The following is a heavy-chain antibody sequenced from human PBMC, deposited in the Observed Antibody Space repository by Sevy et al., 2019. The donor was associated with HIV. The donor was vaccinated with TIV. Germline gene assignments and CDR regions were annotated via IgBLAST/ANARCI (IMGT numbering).Heavy chain of an antibody. CDR1: GGSISSSSYY. Sequence: SETLSLTCTVSGGSISSSSYYWGWIRQPPGKGLEWIGSIYYSGSTYYNPSLEGRVTISVDTSKNQFSLKLSFVTAADTAVYYRASTYYDFWSGLMGSWFDPWGQGTLVTVSS. V-gene: IGHV4-39*01. CDR3: ASTYYDFWSGLMGSWFDP. CDR2: IYYSGST. D-gene: IGHD3-3*01. J-gene: IGHJ5*02.